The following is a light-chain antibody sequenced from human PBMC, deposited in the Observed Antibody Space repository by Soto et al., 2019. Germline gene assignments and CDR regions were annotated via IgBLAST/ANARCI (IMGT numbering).Light chain of an antibody. CDR1: QSVSRY. CDR2: DAS. J-gene: IGKJ1*01. V-gene: IGKV3-11*01. CDR3: QQRSNWPT. Sequence: EIVLAQSPATLSFPPGEGATVSWSASQSVSRYLAWYQQKPGQAPRLLIYDASNRATGIPARFSGSGSGTDFTLTISSLEPEDFAVYYCQQRSNWPTFGQGTKVDIK.